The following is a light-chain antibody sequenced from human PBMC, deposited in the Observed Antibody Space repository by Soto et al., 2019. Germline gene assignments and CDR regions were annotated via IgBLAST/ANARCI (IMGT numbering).Light chain of an antibody. CDR1: SSDVGDYNY. V-gene: IGLV2-8*01. CDR2: EVS. J-gene: IGLJ3*02. CDR3: SSYAGSNNWV. Sequence: QSALTQPPSASGSPGQSVTISCTGTSSDVGDYNYVSWYQQHPGKAPKLMIYEVSKRPSGVADRFSGSKSGNTAALTVSGLQAVDGADYYCSSYAGSNNWVFGGGTKVTVL.